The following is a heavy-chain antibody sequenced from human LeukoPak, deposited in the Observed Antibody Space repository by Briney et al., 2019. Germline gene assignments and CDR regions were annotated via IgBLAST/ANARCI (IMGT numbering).Heavy chain of an antibody. Sequence: GGSLRLSCAASGFTFSSYWMHWVRQTPGKGLVWVSRIKSDGSTIYADSVKGRFTISRDNAKNTLYLQMNSLRAEDTAIYYCAELGITMIGGVWGKGTTVTISS. CDR1: GFTFSSYW. V-gene: IGHV3-74*01. CDR2: IKSDGST. J-gene: IGHJ6*04. CDR3: AELGITMIGGV. D-gene: IGHD3-10*02.